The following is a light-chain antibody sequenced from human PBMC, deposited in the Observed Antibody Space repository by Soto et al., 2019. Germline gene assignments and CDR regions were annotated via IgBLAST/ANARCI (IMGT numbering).Light chain of an antibody. CDR3: LQHNTYPWT. CDR1: QGITND. J-gene: IGKJ1*01. CDR2: GAS. V-gene: IGKV1-17*01. Sequence: DIQMTQSPSSLSAYVGDRVTITCRASQGITNDLGWYQQKPGKAPKRLIYGASTLHSGVPSRFSGSGSGTEFTLTISSLQPEDFATYYCLQHNTYPWTFGQGTKVDIK.